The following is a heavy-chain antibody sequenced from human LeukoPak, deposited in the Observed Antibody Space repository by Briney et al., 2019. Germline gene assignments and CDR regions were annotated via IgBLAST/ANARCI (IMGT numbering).Heavy chain of an antibody. CDR3: AKSIQYSSSWYGVLNAFDI. CDR2: ISGSGGST. J-gene: IGHJ3*02. V-gene: IGHV3-23*01. Sequence: GGSLRLSCAASGFTFSSYAMSWVRQAPGKGLEWVSAISGSGGSTYYADSVKGRFTISRDNSKNTLYLQMNSLRAEDTAVYYCAKSIQYSSSWYGVLNAFDIWGQGTMVTVSS. CDR1: GFTFSSYA. D-gene: IGHD6-13*01.